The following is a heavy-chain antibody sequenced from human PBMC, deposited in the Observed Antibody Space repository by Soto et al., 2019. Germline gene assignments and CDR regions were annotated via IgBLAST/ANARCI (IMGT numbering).Heavy chain of an antibody. Sequence: ASVKVSCKASGGTFSSYAISWVRQAPGQGLEWMGGIIPIFGTANYAQKFQGRVTITADESTSTAYMELSSLRSEDTAVYYCARDHCSGGSCYFPPVDYWGQGTLVTVSS. V-gene: IGHV1-69*13. CDR1: GGTFSSYA. D-gene: IGHD2-15*01. J-gene: IGHJ4*02. CDR2: IIPIFGTA. CDR3: ARDHCSGGSCYFPPVDY.